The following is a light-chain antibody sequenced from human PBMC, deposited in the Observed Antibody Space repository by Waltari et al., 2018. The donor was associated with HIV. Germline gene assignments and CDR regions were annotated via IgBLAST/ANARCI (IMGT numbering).Light chain of an antibody. Sequence: EIVMIQSPGTLSVSPGEGATISCRASESGNSNLAWYQQKPGQAPRLLIFGASTRATGIAARFSGSASGTEFTLTISRLQSEDFAVYYCQQYYKWPLTFGQGTRLEIK. CDR2: GAS. J-gene: IGKJ5*01. CDR3: QQYYKWPLT. CDR1: ESGNSN. V-gene: IGKV3D-15*01.